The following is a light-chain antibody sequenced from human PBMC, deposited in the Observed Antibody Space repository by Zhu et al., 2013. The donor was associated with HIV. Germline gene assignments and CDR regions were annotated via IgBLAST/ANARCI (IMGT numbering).Light chain of an antibody. CDR2: DAS. CDR1: QSVRSY. J-gene: IGKJ1*01. Sequence: EIVLTQSPGTLSLSPGERATLSCRASQSVRSYLAWYQQKPGQAPRLLIYDASKRATGIPARFSGSGSGTEFTLTISRLEPEDFAVYYCQQYGTSPWTFGQGTKVEIK. CDR3: QQYGTSPWT. V-gene: IGKV3-20*01.